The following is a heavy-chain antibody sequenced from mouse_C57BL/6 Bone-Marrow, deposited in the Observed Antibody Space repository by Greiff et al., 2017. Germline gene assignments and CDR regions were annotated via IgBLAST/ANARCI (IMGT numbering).Heavy chain of an antibody. CDR2: ISYGGSYN. CDR1: GFTFSSYA. D-gene: IGHD1-1*01. J-gene: IGHJ3*01. Sequence: EVMLVESGGGLVKPGGSLKLSCAASGFTFSSYAMSWVRQTPEKRLEWVATISYGGSYNYYPDNVKGRFTISRDHAKNNLYLQMSHLKSEDTAMYYCAREDYGSSQFSYWGQGTLVTVSA. V-gene: IGHV5-4*01. CDR3: AREDYGSSQFSY.